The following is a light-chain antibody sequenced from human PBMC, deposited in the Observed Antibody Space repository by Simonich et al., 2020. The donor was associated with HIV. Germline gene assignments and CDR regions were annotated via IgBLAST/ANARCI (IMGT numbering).Light chain of an antibody. CDR1: KSVSSSY. V-gene: IGKV3D-20*01. Sequence: EIVLTQSPGTLSLSPGERATLSCRASKSVSSSYLAWYQQKPGLAPRLLIHDASSRATGIPDRFSGSGSGTDFTLTISRLEPEDFAVYYCQQYGSSPPYTFGQGTKLEIK. J-gene: IGKJ2*01. CDR3: QQYGSSPPYT. CDR2: DAS.